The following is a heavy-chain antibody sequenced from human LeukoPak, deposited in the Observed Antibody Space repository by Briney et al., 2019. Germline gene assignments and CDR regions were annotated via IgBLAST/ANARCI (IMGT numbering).Heavy chain of an antibody. Sequence: PSETLSLTCTVSGGSISSYYWSWLRQPAGKGLEWIGRIYTSGSTNYNPSLKSRVTMSVDMSKNQFSLKLSSVTAADTAVYYCARDRYDYGDFRDFDYWGQGTLVTVSS. CDR2: IYTSGST. V-gene: IGHV4-4*07. CDR3: ARDRYDYGDFRDFDY. CDR1: GGSISSYY. D-gene: IGHD4-17*01. J-gene: IGHJ4*02.